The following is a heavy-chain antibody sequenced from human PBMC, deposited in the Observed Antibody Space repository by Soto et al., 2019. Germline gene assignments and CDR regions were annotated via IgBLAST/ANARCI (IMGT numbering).Heavy chain of an antibody. D-gene: IGHD6-13*01. J-gene: IGHJ6*02. CDR3: ARDKVYRSSWFYYYYGMDV. V-gene: IGHV1-18*04. Sequence: XSVKVSCKASGYTFTSYGISWVRQAPGQGLEWMGWISAYNGNTNYAQKLQGRVTMTTDTSTSTAYMELRSLRSDDTAVYYCARDKVYRSSWFYYYYGMDVWGQGTTVTVSS. CDR2: ISAYNGNT. CDR1: GYTFTSYG.